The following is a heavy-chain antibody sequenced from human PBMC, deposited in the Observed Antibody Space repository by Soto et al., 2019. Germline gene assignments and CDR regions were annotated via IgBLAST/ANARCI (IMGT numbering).Heavy chain of an antibody. CDR2: LGGDGFTT. J-gene: IGHJ6*03. D-gene: IGHD2-2*01. V-gene: IGHV3-23*01. CDR3: AKVLRPSLNFFYYMDV. Sequence: EVQLLESGGNLVEPGGSLRLSCVVSGFTFGSYAMSWVRQAPEKGPEWVAILGGDGFTTYYADSVRGRFTISGDKSKSTLFLQMNSLRADGTGVYYCAKVLRPSLNFFYYMDVWGRGTSVIVSS. CDR1: GFTFGSYA.